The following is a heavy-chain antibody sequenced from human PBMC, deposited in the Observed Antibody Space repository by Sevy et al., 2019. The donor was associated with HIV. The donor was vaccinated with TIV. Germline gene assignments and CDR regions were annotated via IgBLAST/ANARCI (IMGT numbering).Heavy chain of an antibody. CDR3: ARDYITMVRGVKEDV. D-gene: IGHD3-10*01. Sequence: GGSVRLSCAASGFTFSSYWMSWVRQAPGKGLEWVANIKQDGSEKYYVDSVKGRFTISRDNAKNSLYLQMNSLRAEDTAVYYCARDYITMVRGVKEDVWGQGTTVTVSS. CDR2: IKQDGSEK. J-gene: IGHJ6*02. CDR1: GFTFSSYW. V-gene: IGHV3-7*01.